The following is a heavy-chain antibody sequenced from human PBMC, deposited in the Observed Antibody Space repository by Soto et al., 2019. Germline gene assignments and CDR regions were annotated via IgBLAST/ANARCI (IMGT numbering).Heavy chain of an antibody. CDR1: GGSISSGGYS. D-gene: IGHD3-10*01. CDR3: ARAPLLWFGEFHFDY. V-gene: IGHV4-30-2*01. J-gene: IGHJ4*02. CDR2: IYHSGST. Sequence: QLQLQESGSGLVKPSQTLSLTCAVSGGSISSGGYSWSWIRQPPGKGLEWIGYIYHSGSTYYNPSLKSRVTIYVDRSKNHFSLMLSAVTAADTAVYYCARAPLLWFGEFHFDYWGQGTLVTVSS.